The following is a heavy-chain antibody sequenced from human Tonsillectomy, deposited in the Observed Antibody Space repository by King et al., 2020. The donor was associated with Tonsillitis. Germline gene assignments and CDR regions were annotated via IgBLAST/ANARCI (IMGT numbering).Heavy chain of an antibody. CDR1: GGSFSGYY. J-gene: IGHJ3*02. CDR3: ARGGYTYAYRNDAFDI. Sequence: VQLQQWGAGLLKPSETLSLTCAVYGGSFSGYYWSWIRQSPGKGLEWIGEINHSGSTNYNPSLKSRVTISVYTSKNNFSLKQSSVTAADTAVYYCARGGYTYAYRNDAFDIWGQGTMVTVSS. V-gene: IGHV4-34*01. CDR2: INHSGST. D-gene: IGHD3-16*01.